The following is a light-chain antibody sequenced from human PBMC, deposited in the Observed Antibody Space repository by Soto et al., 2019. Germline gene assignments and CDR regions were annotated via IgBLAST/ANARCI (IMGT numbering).Light chain of an antibody. CDR3: SSYRSSGTSYV. J-gene: IGLJ1*01. V-gene: IGLV2-14*01. CDR1: SSDVGGYNY. CDR2: DVS. Sequence: QSALTQPASVSGSPEQSITISCTGTSSDVGGYNYVSWYQQHPGKAPKLMIYDVSNRPSGLSNRFSGSKSGNTASLTISGLQTEDEADYFCSSYRSSGTSYVFGTGTKVTVL.